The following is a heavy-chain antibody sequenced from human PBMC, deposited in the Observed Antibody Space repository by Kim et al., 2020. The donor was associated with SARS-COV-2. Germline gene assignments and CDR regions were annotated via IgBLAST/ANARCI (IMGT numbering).Heavy chain of an antibody. Sequence: ASVKVSCKASGYTFTSYGISWVRQAPGQGLEWMGWISAYNGNTNYAQKLQGRVTMTTDTSTSTAYMELRSLRSDDTAVYYCAREREDYDSSLYYYYGMDVWGQGTTVTVSS. CDR3: AREREDYDSSLYYYYGMDV. V-gene: IGHV1-18*01. J-gene: IGHJ6*02. D-gene: IGHD3-22*01. CDR1: GYTFTSYG. CDR2: ISAYNGNT.